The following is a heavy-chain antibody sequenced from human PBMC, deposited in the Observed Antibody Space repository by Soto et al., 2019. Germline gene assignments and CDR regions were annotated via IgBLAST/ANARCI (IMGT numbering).Heavy chain of an antibody. CDR3: AKALLGGYYDNSGYYNYFYYGVDV. Sequence: GGSLRLSCAASRFTFSSYAMSWVRQAPGKGLEWVSGISGSGGTTYYTDSVRGRFTISRDNSENTLYLQMNSLRAEDTAVYYCAKALLGGYYDNSGYYNYFYYGVDVWGQGTTVTVSS. CDR2: ISGSGGTT. J-gene: IGHJ6*02. D-gene: IGHD3-22*01. V-gene: IGHV3-23*01. CDR1: RFTFSSYA.